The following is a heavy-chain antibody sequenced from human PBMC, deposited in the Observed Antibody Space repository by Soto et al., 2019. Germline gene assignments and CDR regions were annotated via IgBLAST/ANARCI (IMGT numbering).Heavy chain of an antibody. Sequence: QVQLQESGPGLVKPSQTLSLTCTVSGGSISSGGYYWSWIRQHPGKGLEWIGYIYYSGSTYYNPSLKSRVTISVDTSKNQFSLKLSSVTAADTAVYYCARGGEGDSYGTPPFDYWGQGTLVTVSS. CDR3: ARGGEGDSYGTPPFDY. D-gene: IGHD5-18*01. V-gene: IGHV4-31*03. J-gene: IGHJ4*02. CDR1: GGSISSGGYY. CDR2: IYYSGST.